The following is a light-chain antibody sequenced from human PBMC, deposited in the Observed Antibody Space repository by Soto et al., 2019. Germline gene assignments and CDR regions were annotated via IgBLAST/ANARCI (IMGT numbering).Light chain of an antibody. CDR2: GTF. V-gene: IGKV3-20*01. J-gene: IGKJ1*01. Sequence: EIVLTQSPGTLSLSPGERATLSCRASQSVSSNYLAWYQQRPGQAPRLLIYGTFSRATGISDRFSGSGSGTDFTLTISRLEPEDFAVYYCQQYGRSPPWTFGQGTKVEIK. CDR1: QSVSSNY. CDR3: QQYGRSPPWT.